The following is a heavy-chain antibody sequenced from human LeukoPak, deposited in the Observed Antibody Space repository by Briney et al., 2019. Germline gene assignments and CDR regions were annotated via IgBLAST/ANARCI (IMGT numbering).Heavy chain of an antibody. CDR1: GYTLTGYY. J-gene: IGHJ4*02. CDR2: INPNSGGT. CDR3: ARAESFRRNDVFGY. D-gene: IGHD1-1*01. V-gene: IGHV1-2*02. Sequence: GASVKVSCKASGYTLTGYYMHWVRQAPGQGLEWMGWINPNSGGTNYAQKFQGRVTMTRDTSISTAYMELSRLRSDDTAVYYCARAESFRRNDVFGYWGQGTLVTVSS.